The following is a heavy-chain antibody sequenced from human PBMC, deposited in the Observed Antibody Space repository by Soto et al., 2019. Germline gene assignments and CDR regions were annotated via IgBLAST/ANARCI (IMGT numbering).Heavy chain of an antibody. CDR3: ARYCIGRSCSHWSDP. J-gene: IGHJ5*02. V-gene: IGHV4-30-4*01. CDR2: IYYSGST. Sequence: SETLYLTCTVSGGSISSGDCYWSWIRHPPGKGLEWIGYIYYSGSTYYNPSLKSRVTISVDTSKNQFSLKLSSVTAADTAVYYCARYCIGRSCSHWSDPWGKTILVTLSS. CDR1: GGSISSGDCY. D-gene: IGHD2-15*01.